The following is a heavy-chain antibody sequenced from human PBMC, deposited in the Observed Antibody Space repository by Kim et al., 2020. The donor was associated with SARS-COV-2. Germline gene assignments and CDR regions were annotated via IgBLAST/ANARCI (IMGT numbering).Heavy chain of an antibody. J-gene: IGHJ4*02. CDR1: GFTVSSNY. Sequence: GGSLRLSCVASGFTVSSNYMTWVRQAPGKGLEWVSLIYSGGTTYYADSVKGRFTISRDNSKNTLYLEMNFLRAEDTAVYYCARDNYDSSAYDYYFDYWGQGTLVTVSS. CDR2: IYSGGTT. CDR3: ARDNYDSSAYDYYFDY. V-gene: IGHV3-53*01. D-gene: IGHD3-22*01.